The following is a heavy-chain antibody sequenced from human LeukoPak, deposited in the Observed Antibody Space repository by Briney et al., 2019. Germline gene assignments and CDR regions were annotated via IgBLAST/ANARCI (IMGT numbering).Heavy chain of an antibody. V-gene: IGHV4-38-2*02. CDR1: GYSISSGYY. CDR3: ARLRTHSGYGP. CDR2: IYHSGSI. Sequence: SETLSLTCTVSGYSISSGYYWGWIRQPPGKGLEWIGSIYHSGSINYNPSLKSRVTISVDTSKNQFSLKLSSVTAADTAVYYCARLRTHSGYGPWGQGTLVTVSS. J-gene: IGHJ4*02. D-gene: IGHD5-12*01.